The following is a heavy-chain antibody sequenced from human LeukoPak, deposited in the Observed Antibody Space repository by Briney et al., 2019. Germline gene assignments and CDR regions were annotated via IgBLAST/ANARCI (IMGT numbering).Heavy chain of an antibody. Sequence: ASVKVSCKASGYTFTSYYMHWGRQAPGQGLEWMGIINPSGGSTSYAQKFQGRVTMTRDTSTSTVYMELSSLRSEDTAVYYCARDLWGYGMDVWGQGTTVTVSS. D-gene: IGHD7-27*01. CDR3: ARDLWGYGMDV. J-gene: IGHJ6*02. CDR2: INPSGGST. CDR1: GYTFTSYY. V-gene: IGHV1-46*01.